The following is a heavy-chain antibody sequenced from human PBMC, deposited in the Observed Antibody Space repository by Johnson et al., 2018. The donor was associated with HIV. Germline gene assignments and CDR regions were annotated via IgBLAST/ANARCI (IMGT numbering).Heavy chain of an antibody. CDR2: IKSTIDGGTT. D-gene: IGHD3-3*01. Sequence: VQLVESGGGVVQPGRSLRLSCAASGFTFSSYALHWVRQAPGKGLEWVGRIKSTIDGGTTDYAAPVKGRLTISRDDSKNTLYLQMNSLKTEDTAIYYCTTHVTSFGVVIRDALDILGQGTMVTVSS. J-gene: IGHJ3*02. CDR3: TTHVTSFGVVIRDALDI. CDR1: GFTFSSYA. V-gene: IGHV3-15*01.